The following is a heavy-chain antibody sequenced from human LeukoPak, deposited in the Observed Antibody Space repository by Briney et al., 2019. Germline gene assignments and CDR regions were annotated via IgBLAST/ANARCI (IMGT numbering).Heavy chain of an antibody. V-gene: IGHV1-2*02. CDR1: GYTFTGYY. CDR3: ARGTKDSSGCYYYYYGMDV. J-gene: IGHJ6*02. Sequence: ASVKVSCKASGYTFTGYYMHWVRQAPGQGLEWMGWINPNSGGTNYAQKFQGRVTMTRDTSISTAYMELSRLRSDDTAVYYCARGTKDSSGCYYYYYGMDVWGQGTTVTVSS. CDR2: INPNSGGT. D-gene: IGHD3-22*01.